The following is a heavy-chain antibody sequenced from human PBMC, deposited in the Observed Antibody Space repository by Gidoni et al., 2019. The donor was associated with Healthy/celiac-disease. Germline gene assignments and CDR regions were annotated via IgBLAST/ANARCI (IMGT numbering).Heavy chain of an antibody. J-gene: IGHJ4*02. CDR2: IRSKAYGGTT. CDR3: TRIGCPRVPEYYFDY. CDR1: GFTFGDYA. Sequence: EVQLVESGGGLVQPGRSLRLSCTASGFTFGDYAMSWVRQAPGKGLEWVGFIRSKAYGGTTEYAASVKGRFTISRDDSKSIAYLQMNSLKTEDTAVYYCTRIGCPRVPEYYFDYWGQGTLVTVSS. V-gene: IGHV3-49*04. D-gene: IGHD3-16*01.